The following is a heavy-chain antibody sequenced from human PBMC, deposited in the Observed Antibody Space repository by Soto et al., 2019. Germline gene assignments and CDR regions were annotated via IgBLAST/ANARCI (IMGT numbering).Heavy chain of an antibody. Sequence: SETLSLTCAVYGGSFSGYYWSWIRQPPGKGLEWIGEINHSGSTNYNPSLKSRVTISVDTSKNQFSLKLSSVTAADTAVYYCARGQADSSGWYPADHYYYYMDVWGKGTTVTVSS. CDR1: GGSFSGYY. D-gene: IGHD6-19*01. J-gene: IGHJ6*03. V-gene: IGHV4-34*01. CDR3: ARGQADSSGWYPADHYYYYMDV. CDR2: INHSGST.